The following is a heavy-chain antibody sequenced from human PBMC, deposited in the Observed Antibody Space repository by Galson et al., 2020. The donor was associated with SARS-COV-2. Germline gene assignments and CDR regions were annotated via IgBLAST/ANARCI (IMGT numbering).Heavy chain of an antibody. J-gene: IGHJ6*03. V-gene: IGHV4-59*01. CDR1: GGSISSDY. CDR2: IYNNGTT. CDR3: ARVFSDYHSYYYYMDV. D-gene: IGHD5-12*01. Sequence: SETLSLTCTVSGGSISSDYWTWILQPPGKELEWIGDIYNNGTTNYNPSLNSRVTISVDTSNNQFSLRLSSVTAADTAAYYCARVFSDYHSYYYYMDVWGKGTTVTISS.